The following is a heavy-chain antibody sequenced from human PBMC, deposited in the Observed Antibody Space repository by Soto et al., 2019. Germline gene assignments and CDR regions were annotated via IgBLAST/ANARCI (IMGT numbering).Heavy chain of an antibody. Sequence: ASVKVSCKVSGYTLTELSMHWVRQAPGKGLEWMGGFDPEDGETIYAQKFQGRVTMTEDTSTDTAYMELSSLRSEDTAVYYCATVSKNSGSYLRFDYWGQGTLVTVSS. CDR2: FDPEDGET. J-gene: IGHJ4*02. CDR3: ATVSKNSGSYLRFDY. V-gene: IGHV1-24*01. CDR1: GYTLTELS. D-gene: IGHD1-26*01.